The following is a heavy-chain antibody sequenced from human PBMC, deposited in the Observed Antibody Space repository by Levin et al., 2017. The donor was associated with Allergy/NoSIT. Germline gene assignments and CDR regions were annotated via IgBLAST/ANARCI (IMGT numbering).Heavy chain of an antibody. V-gene: IGHV4-59*01. D-gene: IGHD2-2*01. CDR1: GGSISSYY. J-gene: IGHJ5*02. CDR2: IYYSGST. CDR3: ARMYCSSTSCYAGMGLNWFDP. Sequence: TSETLSLTCTVSGGSISSYYWSWIRQPPGKGLEWIGYIYYSGSTNYNPSLKSRVTISVDTSKNQFSLKLSSVTAADTAVYYWARMYCSSTSCYAGMGLNWFDPWGQGTLVTVSS.